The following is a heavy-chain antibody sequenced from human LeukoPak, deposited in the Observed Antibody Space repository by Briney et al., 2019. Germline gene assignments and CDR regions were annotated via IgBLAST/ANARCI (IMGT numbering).Heavy chain of an antibody. J-gene: IGHJ6*02. CDR2: IWYDGSNK. D-gene: IGHD5-18*01. CDR3: ARGGPPGTAMVTTDYYGTDV. Sequence: PGGSLRLSCAASGFTFSSYGMHWVRQAPGKGLEWVAVIWYDGSNKYYADSVKGRFTISRDNSKNTLYLQMNSLRAEGTAVYYCARGGPPGTAMVTTDYYGTDVWGQGTTVTVSS. CDR1: GFTFSSYG. V-gene: IGHV3-33*08.